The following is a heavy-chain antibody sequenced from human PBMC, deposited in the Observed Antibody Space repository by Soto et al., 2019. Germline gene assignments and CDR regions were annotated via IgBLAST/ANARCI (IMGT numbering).Heavy chain of an antibody. CDR2: ISTSGSTI. CDR3: ARDQMCSTMVRGSTGWFDP. J-gene: IGHJ5*02. CDR1: GFTFSEHY. D-gene: IGHD3-10*01. Sequence: GGSLRLCCAASGFTFSEHYMSWIRQAPGNGLEWISYISTSGSTIYYADSVKGRFTISRDNAKNSLYLQMNSLRAEDTAVYYCARDQMCSTMVRGSTGWFDPWGQGTLVTVSS. V-gene: IGHV3-11*01.